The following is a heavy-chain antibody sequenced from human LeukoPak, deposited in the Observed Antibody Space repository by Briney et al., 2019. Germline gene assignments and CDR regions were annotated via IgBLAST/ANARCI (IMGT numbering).Heavy chain of an antibody. CDR1: GGSISSSSYY. Sequence: SETLSLTCTVSGGSISSSSYYWGWIRQPPGKGLEWIVSIYYSGSTYYNPSLKSRVTISVDASKNQFSLKLSSVTAADTAVYYCASMQSPPQYAPSNYYYYYYMDVWGKGTTVTVSS. D-gene: IGHD2-2*01. J-gene: IGHJ6*03. CDR3: ASMQSPPQYAPSNYYYYYYMDV. V-gene: IGHV4-39*01. CDR2: IYYSGST.